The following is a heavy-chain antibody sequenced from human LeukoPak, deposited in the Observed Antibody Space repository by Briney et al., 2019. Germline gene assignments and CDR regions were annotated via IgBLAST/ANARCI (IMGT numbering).Heavy chain of an antibody. D-gene: IGHD2-2*01. CDR1: GGSISSRSYS. J-gene: IGHJ6*02. CDR2: IYYSGST. V-gene: IGHV4-39*01. CDR3: ARRLGYCSSTSCYGPYYYYGMDV. Sequence: SETLSLTCIVSGGSISSRSYSWGWLRQPPGKGLEWIGSIYYSGSTYYNPSLQSRVTISVDTSQNQFSLQLSSVTAADTAVYYCARRLGYCSSTSCYGPYYYYGMDVWGQGTTVTVSS.